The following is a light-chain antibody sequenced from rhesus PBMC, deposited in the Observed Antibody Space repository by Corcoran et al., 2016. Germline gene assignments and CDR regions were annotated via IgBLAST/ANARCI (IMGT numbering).Light chain of an antibody. V-gene: IGKV2-104*01. J-gene: IGKJ1*01. CDR2: EVS. Sequence: DIVMTQTPLSLPVTLGEPVSISCRPSQSLWVSEDVNTFLDWYLQKPGQSPQPLIYEVSNRAAGVPDRFSGRGSDTDFTLELSRVKAEDVGVYYCMQALHTPWTFGMGTKVEIK. CDR1: QSLWVSEDVNTF. CDR3: MQALHTPWT.